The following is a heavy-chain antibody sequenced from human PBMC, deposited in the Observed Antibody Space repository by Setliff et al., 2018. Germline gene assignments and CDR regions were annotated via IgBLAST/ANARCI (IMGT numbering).Heavy chain of an antibody. D-gene: IGHD3-9*01. V-gene: IGHV1-69*13. CDR1: GGTFSSYA. CDR2: IIPIFGTA. CDR3: ARVLEPNYDILTGYYYYYYYGMDV. J-gene: IGHJ6*02. Sequence: GASVKVSCKASGGTFSSYAISWVRQAPGQGLEWMGGIIPIFGTANYAQKFQGRATITADESTSTAYMELSSLRSEDTAVYYCARVLEPNYDILTGYYYYYYYGMDVWGQGTTVTVSS.